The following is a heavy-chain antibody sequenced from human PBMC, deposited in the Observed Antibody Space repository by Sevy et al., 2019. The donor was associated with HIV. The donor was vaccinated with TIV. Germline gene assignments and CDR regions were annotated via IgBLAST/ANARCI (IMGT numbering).Heavy chain of an antibody. Sequence: GGSLRLSCVASGFTYSMNWVRQAPGKGLEWVSYISESSATIHYADSVKGRFTISRDNAKNSLYLQMNTVRAEDTAVYYCASQRGGYERLYYFASWGQGTLVTVSS. J-gene: IGHJ4*02. CDR3: ASQRGGYERLYYFAS. CDR1: GFTYS. CDR2: ISESSATI. D-gene: IGHD5-12*01. V-gene: IGHV3-48*01.